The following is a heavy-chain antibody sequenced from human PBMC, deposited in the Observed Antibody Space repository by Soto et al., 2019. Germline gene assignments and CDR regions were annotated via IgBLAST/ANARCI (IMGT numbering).Heavy chain of an antibody. D-gene: IGHD2-21*01. CDR2: ISPKSTYR. Sequence: GSLRLSCATSGFPFSDYYMSWIRQAPGKGLEWLSHISPKSTYRNYADSVKGRFTISRDKTKSSLFLQMNSLGVEDTAVYYCARGGGGGLFEHWGQGVLVTVSS. V-gene: IGHV3-11*06. CDR3: ARGGGGGLFEH. CDR1: GFPFSDYY. J-gene: IGHJ4*02.